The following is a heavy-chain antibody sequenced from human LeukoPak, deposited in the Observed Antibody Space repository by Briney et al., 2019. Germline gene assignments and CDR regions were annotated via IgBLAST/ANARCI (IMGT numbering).Heavy chain of an antibody. D-gene: IGHD3-10*01. Sequence: SETLSLTCTVSGGSISSGSYYWSWIRQPAGKGLEWIGRIYTSGSTNYNPSLKSRVTISVDTSKNQFSLKLSSVTAADTAVYYCARDTFGLWFGEFTDAFDIWGQGTMVTVSS. CDR1: GGSISSGSYY. V-gene: IGHV4-61*02. J-gene: IGHJ3*02. CDR3: ARDTFGLWFGEFTDAFDI. CDR2: IYTSGST.